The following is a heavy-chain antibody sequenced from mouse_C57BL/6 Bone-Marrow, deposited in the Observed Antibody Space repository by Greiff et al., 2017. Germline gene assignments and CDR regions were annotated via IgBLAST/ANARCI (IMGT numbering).Heavy chain of an antibody. J-gene: IGHJ2*01. Sequence: EVKLMESGGDLVKPGGSLKLSCAASGFTFSSYGMSWVRQTPDKRLEWVATISSGGRYTYYPDSVKGRFTISRDNAKNTLYLQMSSLKSEDTAMYYCARHPLLPYYFDYWGQGTTLTVSS. D-gene: IGHD1-1*01. CDR1: GFTFSSYG. CDR2: ISSGGRYT. CDR3: ARHPLLPYYFDY. V-gene: IGHV5-6*01.